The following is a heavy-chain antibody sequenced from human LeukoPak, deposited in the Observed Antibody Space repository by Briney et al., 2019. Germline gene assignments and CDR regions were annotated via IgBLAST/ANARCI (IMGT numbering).Heavy chain of an antibody. D-gene: IGHD3-10*01. V-gene: IGHV3-21*01. CDR1: AFTFIINS. CDR2: IISSSSYI. Sequence: KPGASLRLSLSVSAFTFIINSTNSVRHAPGNGLECVSSIISSSSYIYYAECVKGRFTISRDDAKNSLYLQMNSLRAEDTAVDYCARDRYYGSGKDAFDIWGQGTMVTVSS. J-gene: IGHJ3*02. CDR3: ARDRYYGSGKDAFDI.